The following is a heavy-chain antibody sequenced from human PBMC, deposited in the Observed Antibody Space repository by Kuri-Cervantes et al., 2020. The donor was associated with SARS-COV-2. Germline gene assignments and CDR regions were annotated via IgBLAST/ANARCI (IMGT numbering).Heavy chain of an antibody. Sequence: GGSLRLSCAASGIALSRYVMAWVRQAPGKGLECVSVIRGSGASTYYTDSVKGRFTISRDNSKNTLYLQMNSLRAEDTAVYYCAREGDYSGSLSGVDYWGQGTLVTVSS. CDR3: AREGDYSGSLSGVDY. D-gene: IGHD1-26*01. V-gene: IGHV3-23*01. J-gene: IGHJ4*02. CDR1: GIALSRYV. CDR2: IRGSGAST.